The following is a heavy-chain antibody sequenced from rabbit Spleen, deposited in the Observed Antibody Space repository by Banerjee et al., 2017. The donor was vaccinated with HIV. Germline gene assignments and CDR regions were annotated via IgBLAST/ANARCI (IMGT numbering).Heavy chain of an antibody. CDR1: GLYFSSYG. J-gene: IGHJ4*01. Sequence: QSLEESGGGLFQPGVSQKLSCEASGLYFSSYGVSWVRQAPGKGLEWIGYIDPIFGSTYYASWVNGRFTVSSHNAQNTLYLQLNSLTAADTATYFCVRDQAGYAGYGPWYFNLWGTGTLVT. CDR3: VRDQAGYAGYGPWYFNL. CDR2: IDPIFGST. V-gene: IGHV1S7*01. D-gene: IGHD7-1*01.